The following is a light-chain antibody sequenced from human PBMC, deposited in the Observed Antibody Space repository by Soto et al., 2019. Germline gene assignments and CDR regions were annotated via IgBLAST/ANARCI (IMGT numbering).Light chain of an antibody. Sequence: QSVLTQPASVSGSPGQSITISCTGTRSDIGAYNFVSWYQQHPGKAPKLILYDVNIRPSGVSYRFSGSKSGSTASLTISGLQAEDEADYYCTSWTTSTTMIFGGGTKVTVL. V-gene: IGLV2-14*03. CDR3: TSWTTSTTMI. CDR1: RSDIGAYNF. CDR2: DVN. J-gene: IGLJ2*01.